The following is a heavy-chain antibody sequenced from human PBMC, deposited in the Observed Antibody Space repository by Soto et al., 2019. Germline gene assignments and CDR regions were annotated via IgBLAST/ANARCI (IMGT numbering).Heavy chain of an antibody. CDR2: ISYDGSNK. Sequence: GGSLRLSCAASGFTFSSYTMHWVRQAPGKGLEWVAVISYDGSNKYYADSVKGRFAISRDNSKNTLYLQMNSLRAEDTAVYYCARDPTYSYGSTYFHFWGQGTLVTVSS. CDR3: ARDPTYSYGSTYFHF. D-gene: IGHD5-18*01. J-gene: IGHJ4*02. V-gene: IGHV3-30*09. CDR1: GFTFSSYT.